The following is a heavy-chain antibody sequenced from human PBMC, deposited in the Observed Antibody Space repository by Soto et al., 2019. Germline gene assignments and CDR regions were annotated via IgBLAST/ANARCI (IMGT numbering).Heavy chain of an antibody. V-gene: IGHV4-39*07. Sequence: PSETLSLTCTVSGGSISSSSYYWGWIRQPPGKGLEWIGSIYYSGSTNYNPSLKSRVTISVDTSKIQFSLKLSSVTAADTAVYYCARDIMGTNYYYYGMDVWGQGTTVT. J-gene: IGHJ6*02. D-gene: IGHD2-8*01. CDR1: GGSISSSSYY. CDR2: IYYSGST. CDR3: ARDIMGTNYYYYGMDV.